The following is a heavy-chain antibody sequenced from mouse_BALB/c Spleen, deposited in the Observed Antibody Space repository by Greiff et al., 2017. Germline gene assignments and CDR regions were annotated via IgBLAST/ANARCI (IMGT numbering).Heavy chain of an antibody. D-gene: IGHD2-3*01. Sequence: VQLVESGAELVKPGASVKLSCTASGFNIKDTYMHWVKQRPEQGLEWIGRIDPANGNTKYDPKFQGKATITADTSSNTAYLQLSSLTSEDTAVYYCASPIYDGYYDWFAYWGQGTLVTVSA. J-gene: IGHJ3*01. CDR1: GFNIKDTY. CDR2: IDPANGNT. V-gene: IGHV14-3*02. CDR3: ASPIYDGYYDWFAY.